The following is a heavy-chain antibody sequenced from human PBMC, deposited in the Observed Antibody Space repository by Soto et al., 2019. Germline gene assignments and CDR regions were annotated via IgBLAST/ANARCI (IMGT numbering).Heavy chain of an antibody. CDR2: ISGSGGST. Sequence: LRLSCAASGFTFSSYAMSWVRQAPGKGLEWVSAISGSGGSTYYADSMKGRFTISRDNSKNTLYLQMNSLRAEDTAVYYCAKTPYCTNGVCYAFWYWGQGTLVTVSS. V-gene: IGHV3-23*01. D-gene: IGHD2-8*01. CDR3: AKTPYCTNGVCYAFWY. CDR1: GFTFSSYA. J-gene: IGHJ4*02.